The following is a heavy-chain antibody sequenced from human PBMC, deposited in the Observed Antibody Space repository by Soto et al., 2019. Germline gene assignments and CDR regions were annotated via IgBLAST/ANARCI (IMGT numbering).Heavy chain of an antibody. CDR1: GYTFIRYG. Sequence: QVQLVQSAAEVKKPGASVRVSCKASGYTFIRYGIAWVRQAPGQGLELMGWISPYNDYTIYAQKLQGRVTMTADTCTITVYMELRGLTSDATAVYSCARGGCYDNPWGKLSLYGLDVWGQGTSVTVSS. CDR2: ISPYNDYT. V-gene: IGHV1-18*01. CDR3: ARGGCYDNPWGKLSLYGLDV. D-gene: IGHD3-16*01. J-gene: IGHJ6*02.